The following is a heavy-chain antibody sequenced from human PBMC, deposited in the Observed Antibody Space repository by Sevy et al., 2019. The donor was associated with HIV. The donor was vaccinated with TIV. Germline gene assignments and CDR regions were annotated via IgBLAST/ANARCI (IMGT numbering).Heavy chain of an antibody. CDR1: GFTFSSYS. V-gene: IGHV3-21*01. Sequence: GGSLRLSCAASGFTFSSYSMNWVRQAPGKGLEWVSCINSRSNYIYYADSVKGRFTISRDNAKNSLYLQMNSLRAEDTAVYYCARDKLVVVDSYYFDYWGQGTRVTVSS. CDR3: ARDKLVVVDSYYFDY. CDR2: INSRSNYI. J-gene: IGHJ4*02. D-gene: IGHD3-22*01.